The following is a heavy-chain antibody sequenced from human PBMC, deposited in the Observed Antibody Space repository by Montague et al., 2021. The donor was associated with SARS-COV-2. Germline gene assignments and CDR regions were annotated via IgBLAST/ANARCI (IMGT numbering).Heavy chain of an antibody. V-gene: IGHV4-39*01. D-gene: IGHD1-7*01. J-gene: IGHJ5*02. CDR1: GGSISSSTYY. Sequence: SETLSLTCTVSGGSISSSTYYWGWIRQPPGKGLEWIANIYYSGSTYYNPSLKSRVTISVDTSKSQFSLKLSSVTAADTAVYYCARNQGYHWNYPYNWFGPWGQGTPVTVSS. CDR3: ARNQGYHWNYPYNWFGP. CDR2: IYYSGST.